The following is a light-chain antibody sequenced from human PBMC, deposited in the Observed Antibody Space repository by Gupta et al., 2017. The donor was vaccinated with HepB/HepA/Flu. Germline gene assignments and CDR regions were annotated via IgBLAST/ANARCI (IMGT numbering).Light chain of an antibody. J-gene: IGLJ3*02. CDR2: GNS. Sequence: QSVLTHPPSVSGAPGQRVTISCTGRRSNIGAGYDVHWYQQLPGPAPKLLIYGNSNRPSGVPDRFSGAKSGTSASLAITGLQAEDEADYYCQSYDTSRSGSVFGGGTKLTVL. CDR3: QSYDTSRSGSV. CDR1: RSNIGAGYD. V-gene: IGLV1-40*01.